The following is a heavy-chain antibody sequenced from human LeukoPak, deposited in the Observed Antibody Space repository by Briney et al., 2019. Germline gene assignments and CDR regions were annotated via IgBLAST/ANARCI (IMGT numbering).Heavy chain of an antibody. D-gene: IGHD2-15*01. CDR1: GYTFTGYY. CDR3: ARDRSGDGYCSGGSCYSGRDY. CDR2: INPNSGGT. V-gene: IGHV1-2*02. J-gene: IGHJ4*02. Sequence: ASVKVSCKASGYTFTGYYMHWVRQAPGQGLEWMGWINPNSGGTNYAQKFQGRVTMTRDTSISTAYRELSRLRSDDTAVYYCARDRSGDGYCSGGSCYSGRDYWGQGTLVTVSS.